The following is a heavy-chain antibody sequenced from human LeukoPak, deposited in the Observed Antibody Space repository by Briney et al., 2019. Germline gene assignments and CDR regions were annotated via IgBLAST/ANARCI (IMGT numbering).Heavy chain of an antibody. CDR3: ARGPYSYDSSGAFDI. CDR2: ISSSGST. Sequence: KPSETLSLTCTVSGDSISSGDYYWSWIRQPAGKGLEWIGRISSSGSTNYSPSLKSRVTISVDTSKNQFSLKLSSVTAADTAVYFCARGPYSYDSSGAFDIWGQGTMVTVSS. D-gene: IGHD3-22*01. CDR1: GDSISSGDYY. V-gene: IGHV4-61*02. J-gene: IGHJ3*02.